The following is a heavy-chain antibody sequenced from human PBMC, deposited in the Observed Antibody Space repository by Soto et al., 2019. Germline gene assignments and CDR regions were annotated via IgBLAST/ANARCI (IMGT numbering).Heavy chain of an antibody. CDR1: GYTFTSYY. D-gene: IGHD2-2*01. Sequence: QVQLVQSGAEVKKPGASVKVSCKASGYTFTSYYIHWVRQAPGQGLEWMGIINPSGGSTTYAQKFQCRVTMTRDTSTSTVYMELSSLRSEDTAVYYCARRGACISTSCSLDYWGQGTLVTVSS. J-gene: IGHJ4*02. CDR2: INPSGGST. V-gene: IGHV1-46*01. CDR3: ARRGACISTSCSLDY.